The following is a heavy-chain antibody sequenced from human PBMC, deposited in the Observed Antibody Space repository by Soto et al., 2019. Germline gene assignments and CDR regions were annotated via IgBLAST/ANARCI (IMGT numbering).Heavy chain of an antibody. CDR3: ARGVGSGTYYNQYNWFDP. Sequence: GASVKVSCKTSGYTFSSYGIAWVRQAPGQGLEWMGWISGFNGNTDYVQKLQGRVTMTTDTSTSTAYMELRSLRSDDTAVYYCARGVGSGTYYNQYNWFDPWGQGTLVTVSS. V-gene: IGHV1-18*01. CDR2: ISGFNGNT. J-gene: IGHJ5*02. D-gene: IGHD3-10*01. CDR1: GYTFSSYG.